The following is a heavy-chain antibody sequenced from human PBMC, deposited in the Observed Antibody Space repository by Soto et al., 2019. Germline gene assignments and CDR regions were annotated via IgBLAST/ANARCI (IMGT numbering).Heavy chain of an antibody. CDR2: IYYSGST. CDR1: GGSISRYY. CDR3: ARLLGGVPDGGWFDP. D-gene: IGHD3-16*01. Sequence: SQNLSLTCTVSGGSISRYYWSWIRQPPGKGLEWIGYIYYSGSTNYNPSLKSRVTISVDTSKNQFSLKLSSVTAADTAVYYCARLLGGVPDGGWFDPWGQGTLVTVSS. J-gene: IGHJ5*02. V-gene: IGHV4-59*01.